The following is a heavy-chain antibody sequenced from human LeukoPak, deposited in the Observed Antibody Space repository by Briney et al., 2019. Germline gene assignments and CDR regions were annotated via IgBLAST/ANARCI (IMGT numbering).Heavy chain of an antibody. CDR1: GYTFTSYD. J-gene: IGHJ5*02. CDR2: MNPNSGNT. V-gene: IGHV1-8*03. Sequence: GASVKVSCKASGYTFTSYDINWVRQATGQGLEWMGWMNPNSGNTGYAQKFQGRVTITRNTSISTAYMELNSLRAEDTAVYYCAKDLVGATTIDWFDPWGQGTLVTVSS. CDR3: AKDLVGATTIDWFDP. D-gene: IGHD1-26*01.